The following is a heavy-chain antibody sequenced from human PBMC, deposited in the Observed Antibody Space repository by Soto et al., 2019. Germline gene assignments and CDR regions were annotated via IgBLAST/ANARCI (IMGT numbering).Heavy chain of an antibody. D-gene: IGHD3-22*01. CDR2: IRSKAYGGTT. CDR1: GFTFGDYA. Sequence: GGSLRLSCTASGFTFGDYAMSWFRQAPGKGLEWVGFIRSKAYGGTTEYAASVKGRFTISRDDSKSIAYLQMNSLKTEDTAVYYCTRDPTRYYDSSGSHSFDYWGQGTLVTVSS. V-gene: IGHV3-49*03. CDR3: TRDPTRYYDSSGSHSFDY. J-gene: IGHJ4*02.